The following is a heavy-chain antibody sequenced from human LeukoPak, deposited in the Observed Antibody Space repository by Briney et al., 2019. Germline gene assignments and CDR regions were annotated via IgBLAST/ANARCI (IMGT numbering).Heavy chain of an antibody. J-gene: IGHJ4*02. D-gene: IGHD3-22*01. CDR1: GGSIRSSSYY. CDR3: ASDSSGYYWFDY. Sequence: SETLPLTCTVSGGSIRSSSYYWGWIRQSPGKGLEWIGSIHYGGTTYYNPSLKSRVTISVDTFEKQFSLRLSSVTAADTAVYYCASDSSGYYWFDYWGQGTLVTVSS. V-gene: IGHV4-39*01. CDR2: IHYGGTT.